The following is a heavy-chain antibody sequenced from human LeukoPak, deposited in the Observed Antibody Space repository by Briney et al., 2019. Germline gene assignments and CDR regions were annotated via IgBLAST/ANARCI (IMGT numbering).Heavy chain of an antibody. Sequence: KPSETLSLTCTVSGGSISSYYWSWIRQTAGKELEWIGRSYSSGSINYNPSLKGRITMSLDTPRNQLSLKLSSVTAADTAVYYCARGISGDYGLGHWGQGTLVTVSS. V-gene: IGHV4-4*07. D-gene: IGHD4-17*01. CDR1: GGSISSYY. J-gene: IGHJ4*02. CDR3: ARGISGDYGLGH. CDR2: SYSSGSI.